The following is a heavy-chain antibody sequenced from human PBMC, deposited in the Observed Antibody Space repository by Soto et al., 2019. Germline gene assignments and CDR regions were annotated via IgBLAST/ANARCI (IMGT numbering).Heavy chain of an antibody. CDR1: GFTFSSYS. CDR3: ARDMDPSRSSSPLDY. Sequence: PGGSLRLSCAASGFTFSSYSMNWVRQAPGRGLEWVSFISSGSAYIYYADSVKGRFNITRDNAKNSLFLQMNSLGAEDTAVYYCARDMDPSRSSSPLDYWGHGTLVTVSS. D-gene: IGHD6-6*01. J-gene: IGHJ4*01. CDR2: ISSGSAYI. V-gene: IGHV3-21*01.